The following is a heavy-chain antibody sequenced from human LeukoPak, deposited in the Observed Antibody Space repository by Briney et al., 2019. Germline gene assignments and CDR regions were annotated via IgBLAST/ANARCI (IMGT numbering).Heavy chain of an antibody. Sequence: GGSLRLSCAASGFTFRSYGMHWVRQAPGKGLEWVAFIRYDGSNKYYADSVKGRFTISRDNSKNTLYLQMNSLRAEDTAVYYCAKRYTAMDLYYYYMDVWGKGTTVTVSS. CDR2: IRYDGSNK. CDR3: AKRYTAMDLYYYYMDV. D-gene: IGHD5-18*01. CDR1: GFTFRSYG. V-gene: IGHV3-30*02. J-gene: IGHJ6*03.